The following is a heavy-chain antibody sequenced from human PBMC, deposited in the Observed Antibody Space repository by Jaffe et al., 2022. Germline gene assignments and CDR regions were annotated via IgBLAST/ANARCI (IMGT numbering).Heavy chain of an antibody. J-gene: IGHJ3*02. CDR3: ARGCSGGSCSDVFEI. D-gene: IGHD2-15*01. V-gene: IGHV1-2*06. CDR2: INPNSGDT. CDR1: GYTFTGYF. Sequence: QVQVVQSGAEVKKPGASVKVSCKASGYTFTGYFMHWVRQAPGQGLEWMGRINPNSGDTVLSQKFQGRVTMTGDTSIGTAYMVLSSLRSDDTAVYYCARGCSGGSCSDVFEIWGQGTMVTVSS.